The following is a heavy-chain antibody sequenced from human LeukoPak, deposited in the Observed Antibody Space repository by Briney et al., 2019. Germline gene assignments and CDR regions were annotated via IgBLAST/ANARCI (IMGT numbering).Heavy chain of an antibody. J-gene: IGHJ3*02. CDR1: GGSISSYY. D-gene: IGHD1-26*01. CDR2: IYYSGST. CDR3: AREVSGSYPDAFDI. V-gene: IGHV4-59*01. Sequence: SSETLSLTCTVSGGSISSYYWSWIRQPPGKGLEWIGYIYYSGSTNYNPSLKSRVTISVDTSKNQFSLKLSSVTAADTAVYYCAREVSGSYPDAFDIWGQGTMVTVSS.